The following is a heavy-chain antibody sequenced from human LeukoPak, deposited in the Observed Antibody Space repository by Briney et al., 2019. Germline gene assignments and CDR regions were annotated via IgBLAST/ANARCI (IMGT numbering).Heavy chain of an antibody. CDR1: GFTFSSYW. CDR3: GRDLMSGY. CDR2: NGTTT. J-gene: IGHJ4*02. V-gene: IGHV3-74*01. Sequence: GGPLRLSCAASGFTFSSYWMHWGRQAPGKGLVWVSRNGTTTNYADSVKGRFTISRDNAKNTLYLQMNSLRAEDTAVYYCGRDLMSGYWGQGTLVTVSS. D-gene: IGHD3-3*01.